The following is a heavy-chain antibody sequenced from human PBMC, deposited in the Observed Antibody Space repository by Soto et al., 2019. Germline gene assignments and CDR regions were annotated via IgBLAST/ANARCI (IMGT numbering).Heavy chain of an antibody. CDR1: GGSFSGYY. CDR3: ARGSWQGNWFYP. V-gene: IGHV4-34*01. J-gene: IGHJ5*02. CDR2: INHSGST. D-gene: IGHD5-12*01. Sequence: PSETLSLTCAVYGGSFSGYYWSWIRQPPGKGLEWIGEINHSGSTNYNPSLKSRVTISVDTSKNQFSLKLSSVTAADTAVYYCARGSWQGNWFYPWGQGTLVTVSS.